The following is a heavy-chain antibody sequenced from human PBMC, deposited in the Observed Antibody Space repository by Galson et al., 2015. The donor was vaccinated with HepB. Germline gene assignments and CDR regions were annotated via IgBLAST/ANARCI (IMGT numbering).Heavy chain of an antibody. CDR2: ISYDGSNK. CDR3: ARGLAAAAPLLV. J-gene: IGHJ4*02. D-gene: IGHD6-13*01. V-gene: IGHV3-30*04. Sequence: SLRLSCAASGFTFSSYAMHWVRQAPGKGLEWVAVISYDGSNKYYADSVKGRFTISRDNSKNTLYLQMNSLRAEDTAVYYCARGLAAAAPLLVWGQGTLVTVSS. CDR1: GFTFSSYA.